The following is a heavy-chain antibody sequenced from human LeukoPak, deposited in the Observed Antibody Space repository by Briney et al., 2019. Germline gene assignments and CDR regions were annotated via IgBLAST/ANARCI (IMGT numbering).Heavy chain of an antibody. CDR2: INSDGSST. CDR3: ARSEYNFDY. Sequence: PGRSLRLSCAASGFTFSTYWMHWVRQAPGKGLEWVSRINSDGSSTTYADSVKGRFTISRDNAKSMLYLQMNSLRAEDTAVYYCARSEYNFDYWGQGTLVTVSS. CDR1: GFTFSTYW. V-gene: IGHV3-74*01. D-gene: IGHD1-1*01. J-gene: IGHJ4*02.